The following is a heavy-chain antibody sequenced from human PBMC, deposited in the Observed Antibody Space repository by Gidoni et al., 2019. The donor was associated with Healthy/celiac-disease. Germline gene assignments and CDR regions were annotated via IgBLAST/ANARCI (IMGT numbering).Heavy chain of an antibody. D-gene: IGHD6-6*01. J-gene: IGHJ4*02. CDR2: INWNGGSK. Sequence: EVQLVESGGGVVRPGGSLRLSCAASGFTFDDYGMSWVRQAPGKGLEWVSGINWNGGSKGYADSVKGRFTISRDNAKNSLYLQMNSLRAEDTALYYCARDPSTIAARSGGFDYWGQGTLVTVSS. CDR3: ARDPSTIAARSGGFDY. V-gene: IGHV3-20*04. CDR1: GFTFDDYG.